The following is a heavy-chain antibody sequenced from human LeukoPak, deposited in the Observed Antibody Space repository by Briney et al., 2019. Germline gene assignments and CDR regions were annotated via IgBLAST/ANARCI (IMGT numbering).Heavy chain of an antibody. J-gene: IGHJ4*02. CDR3: GRRYYYGSGSYSDY. D-gene: IGHD3-10*01. Sequence: GASLKVSCKASGYAFTSYGISWVRQAPGQGLEWMGWISAYNGNTQYAQKLQGRVTMTTDTSTSTVYMELRSLRSDDTAVYYCGRRYYYGSGSYSDYWGQGTLVTVSS. CDR1: GYAFTSYG. CDR2: ISAYNGNT. V-gene: IGHV1-18*01.